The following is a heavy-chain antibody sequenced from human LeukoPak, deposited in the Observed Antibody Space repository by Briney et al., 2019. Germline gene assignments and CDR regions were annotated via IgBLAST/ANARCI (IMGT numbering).Heavy chain of an antibody. CDR3: ARVGGYYGSGSYSYYYYMDV. J-gene: IGHJ6*03. V-gene: IGHV3-30*04. CDR1: GFTFSSYA. D-gene: IGHD3-10*01. CDR2: ISYDGGNK. Sequence: PGRSLRLSCAASGFTFSSYAMHWVRQAPGKGLEWVAVISYDGGNKYYADSVKGRFTISRDNSKNTLYLQMNSLRAEDTAVYYCARVGGYYGSGSYSYYYYMDVWGKGTTVTVSS.